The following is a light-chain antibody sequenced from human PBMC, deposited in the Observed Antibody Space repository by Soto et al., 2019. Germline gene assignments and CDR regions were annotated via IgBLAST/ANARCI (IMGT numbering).Light chain of an antibody. V-gene: IGLV2-23*03. Sequence: QSALTQPASVSGSPGQSITISCTGTSSDVGSYNLVSWYQQHPDKAPKLIIYEGSKRPSGVSNRFSGSKSGNTASLTISGLQAEDEADYYCCSYAGSSTFVVFGGGTKLTVL. CDR3: CSYAGSSTFVV. CDR2: EGS. CDR1: SSDVGSYNL. J-gene: IGLJ2*01.